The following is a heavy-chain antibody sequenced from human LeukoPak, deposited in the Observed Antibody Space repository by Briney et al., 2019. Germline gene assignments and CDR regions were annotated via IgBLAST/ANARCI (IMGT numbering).Heavy chain of an antibody. Sequence: PGGSLRLSCAVSRFRGSDYYMSWGRHAPGKGREWVGLIRDMGGAFYADFARGRFAISRDESENTLYLQMDSLRVDHTAVYFVARDSAANQDWVELDPWGQGTPVIVCS. J-gene: IGHJ5*02. CDR2: IRDMGGA. CDR3: ARDSAANQDWVELDP. D-gene: IGHD3/OR15-3a*01. V-gene: IGHV3-66*01. CDR1: RFRGSDYY.